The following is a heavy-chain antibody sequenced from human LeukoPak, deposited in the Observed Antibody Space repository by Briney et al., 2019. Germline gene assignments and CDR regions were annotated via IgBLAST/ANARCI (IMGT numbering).Heavy chain of an antibody. Sequence: SETLSLTCAVYGGSFSGYYWSWIRQPPGKGLEWIGEINHSGSTNYNPSLKSRVTISVDTSKNQFSLKLSSVTAADTAVYYCARQNSSSYYYYGMDVWGQGTTVTVSS. J-gene: IGHJ6*02. D-gene: IGHD6-6*01. CDR3: ARQNSSSYYYYGMDV. CDR1: GGSFSGYY. CDR2: INHSGST. V-gene: IGHV4-34*01.